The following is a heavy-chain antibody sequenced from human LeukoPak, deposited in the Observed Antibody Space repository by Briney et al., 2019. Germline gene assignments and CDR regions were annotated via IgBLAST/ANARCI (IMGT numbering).Heavy chain of an antibody. J-gene: IGHJ4*02. CDR3: AKTPLVIVATTTTFDY. CDR1: GFTFSSYA. CDR2: ISGSGGST. V-gene: IGHV3-23*01. Sequence: QSGGSLRLSCAASGFTFSSYAMSWVRQAPGKGLEWVSAISGSGGSTYYADSVKGRFTTSRDNSKNTLYLQMNSLRAEDTAVYYCAKTPLVIVATTTTFDYWGQGTLVTVSS. D-gene: IGHD5-12*01.